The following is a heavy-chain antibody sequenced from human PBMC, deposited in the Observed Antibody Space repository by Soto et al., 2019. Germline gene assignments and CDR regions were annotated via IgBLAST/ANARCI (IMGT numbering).Heavy chain of an antibody. CDR3: ARSSHKESWFDP. Sequence: NPSETLSLTCTVSGGSVINFYLNWIRQPAGKGLEWIGRIYSSGGTNYNPSLRSRVTMSVDTSKNQFSLKLNSVTAADTAVYYCARSSHKESWFDPWGQGTLVTVSS. V-gene: IGHV4-4*07. J-gene: IGHJ5*02. CDR1: GGSVINFY. D-gene: IGHD2-2*01. CDR2: IYSSGGT.